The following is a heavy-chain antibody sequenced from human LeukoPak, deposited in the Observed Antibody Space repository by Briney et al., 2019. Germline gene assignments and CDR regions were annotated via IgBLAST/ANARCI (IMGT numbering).Heavy chain of an antibody. J-gene: IGHJ4*02. D-gene: IGHD3-16*01. V-gene: IGHV5-51*01. CDR3: ARHGGDGTRDPFDY. CDR2: IYPGDSDT. CDR1: GYTFTTYW. Sequence: GESLQISCKGSGYTFTTYWIGWVRQMPGKGLEWMGIIYPGDSDTRYSPSFQGQVTISADKSISTAFLQWSSLTASDTAMYYCARHGGDGTRDPFDYWGQGTLVTVSS.